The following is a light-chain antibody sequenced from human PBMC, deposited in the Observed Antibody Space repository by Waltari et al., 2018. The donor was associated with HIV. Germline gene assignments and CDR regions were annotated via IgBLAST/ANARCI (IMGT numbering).Light chain of an antibody. J-gene: IGLJ3*02. CDR2: EVT. Sequence: QSALTQPASVSGSPGQSITISCTGTNSDVGGYNFVSWYQQHPGKYPKLMIYEVTNRPSGLSNRFSGSKSGNTASLTISGLQAEDEADYYCTSYTSNNTLMFGGGTKVTVL. CDR1: NSDVGGYNF. V-gene: IGLV2-14*01. CDR3: TSYTSNNTLM.